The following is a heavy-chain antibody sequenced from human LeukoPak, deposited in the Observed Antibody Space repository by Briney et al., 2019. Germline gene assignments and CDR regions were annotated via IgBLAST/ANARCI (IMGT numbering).Heavy chain of an antibody. V-gene: IGHV4-59*02. CDR1: GDSVSNYN. J-gene: IGHJ6*03. Sequence: PSDTLSLTCTVSGDSVSNYNWSWIRQSPGKGLEWIAFMHPGGTTKYSPSLMSRVAMSVDTSNNQFSLTLTSLTAADTAVYYCARYGVVIASTFYYMDVWGKGTAVTVSS. CDR3: ARYGVVIASTFYYMDV. D-gene: IGHD2-15*01. CDR2: MHPGGTT.